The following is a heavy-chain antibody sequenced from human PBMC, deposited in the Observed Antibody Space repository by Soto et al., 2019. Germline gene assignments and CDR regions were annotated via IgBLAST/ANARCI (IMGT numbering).Heavy chain of an antibody. D-gene: IGHD4-4*01. V-gene: IGHV3-21*01. CDR1: GFTFSSYS. CDR2: ISSSSSYI. J-gene: IGHJ6*03. Sequence: PGRSLRLSCAASGFTFSSYSMNWVRQAPGKGLEWVSSISSSSSYIYYADSVKGRFTISRDNAKNSLYLQMNSLRAEDTAVYYCAIYSNYDFYYYYYYMDVWGKGTTVTVSS. CDR3: AIYSNYDFYYYYYYMDV.